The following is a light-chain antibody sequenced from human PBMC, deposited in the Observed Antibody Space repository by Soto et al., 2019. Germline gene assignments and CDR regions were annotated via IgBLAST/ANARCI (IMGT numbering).Light chain of an antibody. V-gene: IGKV3-20*01. J-gene: IGKJ5*01. CDR2: GAS. CDR1: QSVSSSF. CDR3: QQSGYSPIT. Sequence: EIVLTQSPGTLSLSPGERATLSCRSSQSVSSSFLSWYQQKRGQAPRLLMFGASSRATGIPDRFSGSGSGTDCTLTIYRLEPEDFAVYYCQQSGYSPITFGQGTRLEIK.